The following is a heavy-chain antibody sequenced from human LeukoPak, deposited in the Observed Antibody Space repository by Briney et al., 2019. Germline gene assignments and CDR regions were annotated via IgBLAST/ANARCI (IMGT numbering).Heavy chain of an antibody. CDR1: GYTFTSYA. Sequence: ASVKVSCKASGYTFTSYAMNWVRQAPGQGLEWMGWINTNTGNPTYAQGFTGRFVFSLDTSVSTAYLQISSLKAEDTAVYYCARGEGTWIQLWQDFDYWGQGTLVTVSS. CDR3: ARGEGTWIQLWQDFDY. CDR2: INTNTGNP. V-gene: IGHV7-4-1*02. J-gene: IGHJ4*02. D-gene: IGHD5-18*01.